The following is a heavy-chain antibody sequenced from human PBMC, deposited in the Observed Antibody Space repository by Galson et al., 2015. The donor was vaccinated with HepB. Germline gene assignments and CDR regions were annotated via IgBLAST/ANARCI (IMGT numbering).Heavy chain of an antibody. Sequence: SVKVSCKASGYTFTSYGISWVRQAPGQGLEWMGWINTYDGNPKYAQKLQGRVTMTTDTSTTTAYMELRSLRSDDTGVYYCARVSDYDFWSGYYTEFDYWGQGTLVTVSS. V-gene: IGHV1-18*01. CDR2: INTYDGNP. D-gene: IGHD3-3*01. CDR1: GYTFTSYG. J-gene: IGHJ4*02. CDR3: ARVSDYDFWSGYYTEFDY.